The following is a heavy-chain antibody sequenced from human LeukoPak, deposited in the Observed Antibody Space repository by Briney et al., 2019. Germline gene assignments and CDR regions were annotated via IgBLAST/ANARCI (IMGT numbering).Heavy chain of an antibody. CDR1: GYTFTNYW. J-gene: IGHJ6*03. Sequence: GESLKISCKASGYTFTNYWIGWVRQMPGKGLEWMGIIYPGDSDTRYSPSFQGQVTISADKSISTAYLQWSSLKASDTAMYYCARSASRYYYYMDVWGKGTTVTVSS. V-gene: IGHV5-51*01. CDR2: IYPGDSDT. D-gene: IGHD6-25*01. CDR3: ARSASRYYYYMDV.